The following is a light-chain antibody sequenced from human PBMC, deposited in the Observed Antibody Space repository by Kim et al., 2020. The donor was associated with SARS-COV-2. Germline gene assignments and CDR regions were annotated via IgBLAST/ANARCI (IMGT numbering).Light chain of an antibody. CDR1: QGISNY. CDR2: AAS. J-gene: IGKJ1*01. CDR3: QKYNSAPPWT. Sequence: DIQMTQSPSSLSASVGDRVTITCRASQGISNYLAWYQQKPGKVPKLLIYAASTLQSGVPSRFGGSGSGTDFTLTISSLQPEDVATYYCQKYNSAPPWTFGQGTKVDIK. V-gene: IGKV1-27*01.